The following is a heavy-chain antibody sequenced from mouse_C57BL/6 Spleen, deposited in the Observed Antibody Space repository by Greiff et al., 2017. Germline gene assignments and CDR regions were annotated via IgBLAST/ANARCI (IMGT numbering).Heavy chain of an antibody. CDR3: ARLSWDWYFDV. CDR2: ISNGGGST. D-gene: IGHD4-1*01. Sequence: EVQLVESGGGLVQPGGSLKLSCAASGFTFSDYYMYWVRQTPEKRLEWVAYISNGGGSTYYPDTVKGRFTISRDNAKNTLYMQMSRLKSEDTAMYYCARLSWDWYFDVWGTGTTVTVSS. CDR1: GFTFSDYY. J-gene: IGHJ1*03. V-gene: IGHV5-12*01.